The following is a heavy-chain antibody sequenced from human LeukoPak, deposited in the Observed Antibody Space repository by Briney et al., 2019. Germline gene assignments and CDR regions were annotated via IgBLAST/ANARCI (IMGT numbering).Heavy chain of an antibody. J-gene: IGHJ6*03. Sequence: SETLSLTCAVYGGSFSGYYWSWIRQPPGKGLEWIGEINRSGSTNYNPSLKSRVTISVDTSKNQFSLKLSSVTAADTAVYYCARELLWFHYYMDVWGKGTTVTVSS. D-gene: IGHD3-10*01. CDR3: ARELLWFHYYMDV. CDR1: GGSFSGYY. CDR2: INRSGST. V-gene: IGHV4-34*01.